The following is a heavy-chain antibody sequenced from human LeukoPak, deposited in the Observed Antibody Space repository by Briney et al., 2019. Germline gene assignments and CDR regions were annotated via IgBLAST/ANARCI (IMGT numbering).Heavy chain of an antibody. V-gene: IGHV4-59*08. CDR3: ARHMGLGYSYGYPYFDY. J-gene: IGHJ4*02. CDR2: IYYSGST. D-gene: IGHD5-18*01. CDR1: GFIFSSYA. Sequence: GSLRLSCAASGFIFSSYAMSWIRQPPGKGLEWIGYIYYSGSTNYNPSLKSRVTISVDTSKNQFSLKLSSVTAADTAVYYCARHMGLGYSYGYPYFDYWGQGTLVTVSS.